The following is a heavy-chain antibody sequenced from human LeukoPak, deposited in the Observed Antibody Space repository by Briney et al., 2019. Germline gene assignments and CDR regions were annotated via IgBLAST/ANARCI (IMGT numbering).Heavy chain of an antibody. CDR3: ARVFTRYGSSGSPLGY. CDR2: INPSGGST. Sequence: ASVKVSCKASGYTFTSYYMHWVRQAPGQGLEWMGIINPSGGSTSYAQKFQGRVTMTRDTSTSTVYMELSSLRSEDTAVYYCARVFTRYGSSGSPLGYWGQGTLVTVSS. CDR1: GYTFTSYY. D-gene: IGHD3-22*01. V-gene: IGHV1-46*01. J-gene: IGHJ4*02.